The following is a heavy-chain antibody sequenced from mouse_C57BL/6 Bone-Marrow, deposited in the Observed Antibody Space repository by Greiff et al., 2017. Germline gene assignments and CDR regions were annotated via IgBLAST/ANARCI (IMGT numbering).Heavy chain of an antibody. CDR3: ARQGGDSSGYVWFAY. D-gene: IGHD3-2*02. V-gene: IGHV5-2*01. J-gene: IGHJ3*01. CDR1: EYEFPSHD. CDR2: INSDGGST. Sequence: VQLQESGGGLVQPGESLKLSCESNEYEFPSHDMSWVRKTPEKRLELVAAINSDGGSTYYPDTMERRFIISRDNTKKTLYLQMSSLRSEDTALYYCARQGGDSSGYVWFAYWGQGTLVTVSA.